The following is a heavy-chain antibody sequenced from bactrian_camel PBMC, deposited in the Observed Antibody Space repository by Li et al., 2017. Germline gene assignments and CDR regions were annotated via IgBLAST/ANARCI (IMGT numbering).Heavy chain of an antibody. CDR1: GYSYTAIS. Sequence: HVQLVESGGGSVRPGGSLTLSCTASGYSYTAISMAWFRQAPGKEREGVAVISFESSKTSYADSVKGRFTISRDNAKNTIYLQMNNLQPDDTAVYYCAAEVFPCRSYSNYAEHWGQGTQVT. V-gene: IGHV3S6*01. CDR3: AAEVFPCRSYSNYAEH. CDR2: ISFESSKT. J-gene: IGHJ4*01. D-gene: IGHD4*01.